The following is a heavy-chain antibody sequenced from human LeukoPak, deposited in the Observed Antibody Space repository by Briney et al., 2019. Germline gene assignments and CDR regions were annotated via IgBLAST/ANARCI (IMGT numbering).Heavy chain of an antibody. J-gene: IGHJ4*02. V-gene: IGHV3-21*01. Sequence: GGSLRLSCEASELTFSTSAMNWFRKVPGKGLEWVSSIDYDSSHIYYAASVRGRFTISRDNARDSVYLQMDSLRVEDTAVYYCTRDPLRYLRVGHYDYWGQGTLVAVSS. CDR1: ELTFSTSA. CDR3: TRDPLRYLRVGHYDY. D-gene: IGHD3-9*01. CDR2: IDYDSSHI.